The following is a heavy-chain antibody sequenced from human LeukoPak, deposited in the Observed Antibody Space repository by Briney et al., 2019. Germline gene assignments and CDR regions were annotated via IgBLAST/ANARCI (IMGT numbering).Heavy chain of an antibody. D-gene: IGHD2-2*01. Sequence: PGGSLRLSCAASGFTFSSYAMHWVRQAPGKGLEWVAVISYDGSNKYYADSVKGRFTISRDNSKNTLYLQMNSLRAEDTAVYYCVRGPLKYCSSTSCFYFDYWGQGTLVTVSS. J-gene: IGHJ4*02. CDR3: VRGPLKYCSSTSCFYFDY. CDR2: ISYDGSNK. V-gene: IGHV3-30-3*01. CDR1: GFTFSSYA.